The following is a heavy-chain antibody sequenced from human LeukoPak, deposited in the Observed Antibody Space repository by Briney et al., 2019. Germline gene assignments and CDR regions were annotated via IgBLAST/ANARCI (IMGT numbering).Heavy chain of an antibody. Sequence: MASETLSLTCAVYGGSFSGYYWSWIRQPPGKGLEWIGEINHSGSTNYNPSLKSRVTISVDTSKNQFSLKLSSVTAADTAVYYCARLLKFWSGYLEENWFDPWGQGTLVTVSS. D-gene: IGHD3-3*01. J-gene: IGHJ5*02. CDR3: ARLLKFWSGYLEENWFDP. CDR2: INHSGST. CDR1: GGSFSGYY. V-gene: IGHV4-34*01.